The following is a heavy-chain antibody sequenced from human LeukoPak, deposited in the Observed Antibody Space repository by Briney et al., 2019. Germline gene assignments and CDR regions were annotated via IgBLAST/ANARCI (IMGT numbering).Heavy chain of an antibody. J-gene: IGHJ4*02. V-gene: IGHV3-53*01. CDR2: IYSGGST. Sequence: GESLRLSCAASGFTVSTNYMSWVRQAPGKGLEWVSLIYSGGSTYYADSVKGRFTISRDNSKNTLYLQMNSLRAEDTAVYYCARHRGGSYRLDFWGQGTLVSVS. D-gene: IGHD1-26*01. CDR3: ARHRGGSYRLDF. CDR1: GFTVSTNY.